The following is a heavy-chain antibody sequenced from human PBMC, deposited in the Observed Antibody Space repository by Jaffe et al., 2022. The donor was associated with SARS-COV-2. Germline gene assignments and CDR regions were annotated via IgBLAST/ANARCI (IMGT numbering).Heavy chain of an antibody. Sequence: QITLKESGPTVVKPTQTLTLTCTVSGFSLNTSGLGVGWIRQPPGKAMEWLALIYWDDDTRYSPSLRSRLTITKDNSKNQVVVTLTNMDPMDTATYYCAHGKNIGYGINFFDPWGPGTLVTVSS. CDR1: GFSLNTSGLG. V-gene: IGHV2-5*02. CDR3: AHGKNIGYGINFFDP. D-gene: IGHD3-22*01. CDR2: IYWDDDT. J-gene: IGHJ5*02.